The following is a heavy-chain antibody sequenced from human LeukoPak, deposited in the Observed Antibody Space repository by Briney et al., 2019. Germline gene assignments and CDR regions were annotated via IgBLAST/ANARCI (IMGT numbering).Heavy chain of an antibody. CDR3: AKDRSSSWYGSSNY. V-gene: IGHV3-48*01. J-gene: IGHJ4*02. CDR2: ISSSSSTI. D-gene: IGHD6-13*01. Sequence: PGGSLRLSCAASGFTFSSYSMNWVRQAPGKGLEWVSYISSSSSTIYYADSVKGRFTISRDNSKNTLYLQMNSLRAEDTAVYYCAKDRSSSWYGSSNYWGQGTLVTVSS. CDR1: GFTFSSYS.